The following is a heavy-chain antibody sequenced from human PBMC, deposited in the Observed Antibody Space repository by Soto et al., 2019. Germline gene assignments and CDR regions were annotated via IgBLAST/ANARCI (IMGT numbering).Heavy chain of an antibody. J-gene: IGHJ4*02. CDR3: AKAGYYRFDH. CDR2: INSDGSTT. Sequence: PGGSLRLSCAASGFTFSSSWVHWVRQSPGKGLVWVSRINSDGSTTNYADSVKGRFTISRDNAENTLYLQMNSLRVEDTAVYYCAKAGYYRFDHWGLGTLVTVSS. V-gene: IGHV3-74*01. CDR1: GFTFSSSW. D-gene: IGHD3-16*01.